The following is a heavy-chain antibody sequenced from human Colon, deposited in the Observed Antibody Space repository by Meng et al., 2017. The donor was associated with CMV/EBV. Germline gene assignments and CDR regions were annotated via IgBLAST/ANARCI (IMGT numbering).Heavy chain of an antibody. J-gene: IGHJ4*02. CDR1: GGCISNY. CDR3: ARVKLQNNQYYFDY. V-gene: IGHV4-59*01. CDR2: IYYTGST. D-gene: IGHD4-11*01. Sequence: VHHKESGPGLVKPSESLSLTCNVAGGCISNYWSWIRPPPGKRLELIGYIYYTGSTNYNPSLKSRVTMSVDTSKNQFSLKLSSVTAADTAVYYCARVKLQNNQYYFDYWGQGTLVTVSS.